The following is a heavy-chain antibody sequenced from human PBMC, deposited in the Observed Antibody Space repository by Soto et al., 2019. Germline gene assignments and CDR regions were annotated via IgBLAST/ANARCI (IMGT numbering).Heavy chain of an antibody. Sequence: GGSLRLSCAASGFTVSSNYMSWVRQAPGKGLEWVSVIYSGGSTYYADSVKGRFTISRDNSKNTLYLQMNSLRAEDTAVYYCAGQDFWSGSPFDYWGQGTLVTVSS. CDR2: IYSGGST. CDR3: AGQDFWSGSPFDY. J-gene: IGHJ4*02. V-gene: IGHV3-53*01. CDR1: GFTVSSNY. D-gene: IGHD3-3*01.